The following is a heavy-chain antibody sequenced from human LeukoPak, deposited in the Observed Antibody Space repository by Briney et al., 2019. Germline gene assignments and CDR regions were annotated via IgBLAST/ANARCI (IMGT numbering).Heavy chain of an antibody. CDR3: ARYSEVYYYVDV. Sequence: PGGSLRLSCAASGFTFSSYWMTWVRQAPGKGLEWVASIRSYSSYIHYADSVKGRFTISRDDAKKSLDLQMNSLRAEDTAVYFCARYSEVYYYVDVWGAGTTVIVSS. V-gene: IGHV3-21*01. CDR1: GFTFSSYW. D-gene: IGHD2-21*01. CDR2: IRSYSSYI. J-gene: IGHJ6*03.